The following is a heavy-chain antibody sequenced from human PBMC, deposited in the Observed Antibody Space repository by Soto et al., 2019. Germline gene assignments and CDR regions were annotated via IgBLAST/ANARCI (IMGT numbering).Heavy chain of an antibody. V-gene: IGHV4-28*01. CDR3: ARREIQGPIDY. J-gene: IGHJ4*02. Sequence: QVQLQESGPGLVKPSDTLSLTCAVSGYSISSSNWWGWIRQPPGKGLEWIGYIYYSGTTYYNPSLKSRVNLSVDTSKNQFSLKLTSVTAVDTAVYYCARREIQGPIDYWGQGTLVTVSS. CDR2: IYYSGTT. D-gene: IGHD1-26*01. CDR1: GYSISSSNW.